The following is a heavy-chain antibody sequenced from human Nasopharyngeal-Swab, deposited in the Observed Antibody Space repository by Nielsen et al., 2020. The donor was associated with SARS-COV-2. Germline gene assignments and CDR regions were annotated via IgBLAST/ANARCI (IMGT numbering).Heavy chain of an antibody. CDR2: ISSSSSYT. CDR3: ARGGNYAPFDY. Sequence: ESLKISCAASGFTFSSYSMNWVRQAPGKGLEWVSYISSSSSYTNYADSVKGRFTISRDNAKNSLYLQMNSLRAEDTAVYYCARGGNYAPFDYWGQGTLVTVSS. V-gene: IGHV3-21*05. D-gene: IGHD1-7*01. J-gene: IGHJ4*02. CDR1: GFTFSSYS.